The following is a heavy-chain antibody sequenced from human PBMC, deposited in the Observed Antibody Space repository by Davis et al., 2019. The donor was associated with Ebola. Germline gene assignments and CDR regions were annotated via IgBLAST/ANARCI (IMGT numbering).Heavy chain of an antibody. Sequence: GESLKISCAASGFAFSDYYMSWIRQAPGKGLEWLSYISSSEGAIYYADSVRGRFIISRDKSNNTLYLEMNSLRVDDTAVYYCATTQWLREFDNWGQGTLVTVSS. V-gene: IGHV3-11*01. D-gene: IGHD6-19*01. J-gene: IGHJ4*02. CDR2: ISSSEGAI. CDR3: ATTQWLREFDN. CDR1: GFAFSDYY.